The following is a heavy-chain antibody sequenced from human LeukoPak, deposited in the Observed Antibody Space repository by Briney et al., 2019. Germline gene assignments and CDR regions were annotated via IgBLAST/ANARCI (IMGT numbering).Heavy chain of an antibody. CDR1: GFTFNNYG. Sequence: GGSLRLSCAASGFTFNNYGMSWVRQAPGKGLEWVSGLSGSGGSTYYADSVKGRFTISRGNSKNTLYLQMNSLRAEDTAVYYCAKYVGARYFDYWGQGTLVIVSS. CDR3: AKYVGARYFDY. J-gene: IGHJ4*02. D-gene: IGHD1-26*01. CDR2: LSGSGGST. V-gene: IGHV3-23*01.